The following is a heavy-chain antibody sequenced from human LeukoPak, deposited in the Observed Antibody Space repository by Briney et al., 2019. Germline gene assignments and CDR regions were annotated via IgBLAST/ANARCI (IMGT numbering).Heavy chain of an antibody. CDR1: GVSVSGYY. Sequence: PSETLSLTCAVHGVSVSGYYWSWIRQSPGKGLEWIGEIYHSGYTNYNPSLKRRVTISAATSENQLSLRLTSVTAADTAVYYRARMRCGHTDNICYNYWGQGTLVTVSS. CDR2: IYHSGYT. V-gene: IGHV4-34*01. J-gene: IGHJ4*02. D-gene: IGHD2-8*01. CDR3: ARMRCGHTDNICYNY.